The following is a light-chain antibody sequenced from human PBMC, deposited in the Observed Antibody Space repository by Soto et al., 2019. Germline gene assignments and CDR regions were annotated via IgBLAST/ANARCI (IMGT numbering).Light chain of an antibody. V-gene: IGLV2-11*01. J-gene: IGLJ1*01. Sequence: QSALTQPRSVSGSPGQSVTISCTGTSTDVGGYNYVSWYQQHPGKAPKVMIYDVSKRPSGVPDRFSGSKSGNTASLTISGLRAGDEADYYSGSYGGYYNYFFGTGTK. CDR3: GSYGGYYNYF. CDR1: STDVGGYNY. CDR2: DVS.